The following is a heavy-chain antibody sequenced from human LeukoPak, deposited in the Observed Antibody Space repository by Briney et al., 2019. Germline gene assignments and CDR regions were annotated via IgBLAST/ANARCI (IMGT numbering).Heavy chain of an antibody. CDR3: ARRTYFYDSSGYYFDY. CDR2: IYYSGST. V-gene: IGHV4-59*01. D-gene: IGHD3-22*01. Sequence: PSETLSLTCTVSGGSISSYYWSWIRQPPGKGLECIGYIYYSGSTNYNPFLKSRVTISVDTSKNQFSLKLSPVTAADTAVYYCARRTYFYDSSGYYFDYWGQGTLVTVSS. J-gene: IGHJ4*02. CDR1: GGSISSYY.